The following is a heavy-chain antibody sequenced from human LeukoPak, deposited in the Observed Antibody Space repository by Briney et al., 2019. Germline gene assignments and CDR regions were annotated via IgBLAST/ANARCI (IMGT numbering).Heavy chain of an antibody. CDR1: GYSISNGYY. V-gene: IGHV4-38-2*02. CDR3: ARGYCSSTSCYWGY. CDR2: IYCSGST. J-gene: IGHJ4*02. D-gene: IGHD2-2*01. Sequence: SETLSLTCTVSGYSISNGYYWDWIRQPPGRGLEWIGNIYCSGSTSYNPSLKSRVTISVDTSKNQFSLKLSSVTAADTAVYYCARGYCSSTSCYWGYWGQGILVTVSS.